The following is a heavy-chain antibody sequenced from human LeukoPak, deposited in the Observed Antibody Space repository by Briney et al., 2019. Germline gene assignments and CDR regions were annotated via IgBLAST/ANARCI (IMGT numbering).Heavy chain of an antibody. V-gene: IGHV1-18*04. J-gene: IGHJ4*02. CDR2: ISAYNGNT. Sequence: ASVKVSCKASGYTFISYGISWVRQAPGQGLEWMGWISAYNGNTNYAQKLQGRVTMTTDTSTSTAYMELRSLRSDDTAVYYCARVECSSISCYSRYYFDYWGQGTLVTVSS. CDR3: ARVECSSISCYSRYYFDY. CDR1: GYTFISYG. D-gene: IGHD2-2*01.